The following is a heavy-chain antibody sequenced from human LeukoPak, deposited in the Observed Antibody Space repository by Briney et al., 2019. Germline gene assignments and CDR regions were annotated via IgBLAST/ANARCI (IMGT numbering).Heavy chain of an antibody. CDR2: IKQDGSEK. CDR3: ARGPTGGNSEQYFQH. J-gene: IGHJ1*01. D-gene: IGHD4-23*01. V-gene: IGHV3-7*01. CDR1: GFTFSSYW. Sequence: GGSLRLSCAASGFTFSSYWMSWVRQAPGKGLEWVANIKQDGSEKYHVDSVKGRFTISRDNSKNTLYLQMNSLRAEDTAVYYCARGPTGGNSEQYFQHWGQGTLVTVSS.